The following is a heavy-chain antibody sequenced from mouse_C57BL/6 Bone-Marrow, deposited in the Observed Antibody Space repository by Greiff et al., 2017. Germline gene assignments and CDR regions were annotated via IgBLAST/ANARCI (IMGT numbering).Heavy chain of an antibody. V-gene: IGHV1-81*01. J-gene: IGHJ3*01. D-gene: IGHD6-1*01. CDR1: GYTFTSYG. CDR2: IYPRSGNT. CDR3: ARSEANLTIAY. Sequence: QVQLQQSGAELARPGASVKLSCKASGYTFTSYGISWVKQRTGQGLEWIGEIYPRSGNTYYNEKFKGKATLTADKSSSTAYMELRSLTSEDSAVYFCARSEANLTIAYWGQGTLVTVSA.